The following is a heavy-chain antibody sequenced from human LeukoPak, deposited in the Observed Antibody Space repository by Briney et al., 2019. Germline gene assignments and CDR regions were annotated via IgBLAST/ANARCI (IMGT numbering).Heavy chain of an antibody. CDR2: IIPMLDIA. V-gene: IGHV1-69*04. CDR1: GGTFSTYA. Sequence: SVKVSCKASGGTFSTYAINWVRHAPGQGLEWMGRIIPMLDIANYAQKFQGRVTITADKSTSTAYMDLSSLRSEDTAVYYCARDLRSDEGYFDYWGQGTLDTVSS. CDR3: ARDLRSDEGYFDY. D-gene: IGHD2-21*02. J-gene: IGHJ4*02.